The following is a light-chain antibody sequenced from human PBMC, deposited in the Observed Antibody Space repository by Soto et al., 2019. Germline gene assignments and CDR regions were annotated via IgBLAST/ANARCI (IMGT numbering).Light chain of an antibody. Sequence: DIVMSHSPATLSLSPGERATLSCRASQSFSSSYLSWYQQKPGQAPRLLIYGASTRATGIPARFSGSGSGTDFTLTISSLQPEDFAVYYCQQDYNLPITFGQGTRLEIK. J-gene: IGKJ5*01. V-gene: IGKV3D-7*01. CDR1: QSFSSSY. CDR2: GAS. CDR3: QQDYNLPIT.